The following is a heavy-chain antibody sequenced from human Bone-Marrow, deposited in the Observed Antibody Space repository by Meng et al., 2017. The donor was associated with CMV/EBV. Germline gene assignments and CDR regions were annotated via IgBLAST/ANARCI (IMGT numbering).Heavy chain of an antibody. CDR3: GRDLSGERDH. V-gene: IGHV3-74*01. J-gene: IGHJ4*02. Sequence: EVQPVESGGGLVQPGGSLRLSCAASGFTFSSYWMHWVRQAPGKGLVWVSRINTDGTFTSYADSVKGRFTISRDNARNTLYLQMDSLRADDSAVYYCGRDLSGERDHWGQGTLVTVSS. CDR1: GFTFSSYW. CDR2: INTDGTFT. D-gene: IGHD1-26*01.